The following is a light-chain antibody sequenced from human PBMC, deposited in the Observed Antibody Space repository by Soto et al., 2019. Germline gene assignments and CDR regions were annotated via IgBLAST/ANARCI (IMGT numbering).Light chain of an antibody. V-gene: IGKV3-15*01. Sequence: EIMMTQSPATLSVPPGASATLSCRASQSIGRSVAWYQQRPGQSPILLIFNASTRASGISARFSGSGSGTDFSLAISGLQSEDYAVYYCEQYNVWWTFGQGTKVE. CDR3: EQYNVWWT. CDR2: NAS. CDR1: QSIGRS. J-gene: IGKJ1*01.